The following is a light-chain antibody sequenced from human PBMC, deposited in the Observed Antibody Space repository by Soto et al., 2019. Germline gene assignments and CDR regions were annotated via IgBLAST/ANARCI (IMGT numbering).Light chain of an antibody. V-gene: IGKV3-20*01. CDR2: GAS. CDR1: QSVSSSY. J-gene: IGKJ1*01. Sequence: EIVLTQSPGTLSLSPGESATLSCRASQSVSSSYLAWYQQKPGQAPRLLIYGASSRATGIPDRFSGSGSGTDFTLSISRMVPEDLAVYYCQQYGSSLVTFGQGTKVDIK. CDR3: QQYGSSLVT.